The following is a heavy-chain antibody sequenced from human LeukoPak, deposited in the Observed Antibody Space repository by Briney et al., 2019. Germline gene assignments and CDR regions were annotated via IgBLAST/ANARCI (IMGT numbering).Heavy chain of an antibody. CDR3: ARGQRFSGGYYYYMDV. CDR1: GGTFSSYA. V-gene: IGHV1-69*13. Sequence: GASVKVSCKASGGTFSSYAISWVRQAPGQGLEWMGGIIPIFGTANYAQKFQGRVTITADESTSTAYMELSSLRSEDTAVYCCARGQRFSGGYYYYMDVWGKGTTVTVSS. J-gene: IGHJ6*03. D-gene: IGHD3-10*01. CDR2: IIPIFGTA.